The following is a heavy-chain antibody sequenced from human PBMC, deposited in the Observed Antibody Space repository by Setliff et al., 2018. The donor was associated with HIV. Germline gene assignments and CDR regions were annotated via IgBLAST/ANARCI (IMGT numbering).Heavy chain of an antibody. J-gene: IGHJ4*01. CDR2: ISGSGAST. CDR3: AKDGISGGAYPPYYFDY. Sequence: GGSLRLSCATSEFTFSSYAMGWVRQAPERGLEWVSAISGSGASTFYADSVKGRFTIARDNSKNTLYLQMNGLRVEDTAVYYCAKDGISGGAYPPYYFDYWGHGTLVTVSS. D-gene: IGHD2-15*01. CDR1: EFTFSSYA. V-gene: IGHV3-23*01.